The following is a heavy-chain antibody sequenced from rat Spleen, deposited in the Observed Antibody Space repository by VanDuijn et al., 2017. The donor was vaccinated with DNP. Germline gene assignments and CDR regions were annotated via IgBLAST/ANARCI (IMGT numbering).Heavy chain of an antibody. D-gene: IGHD1-6*01. Sequence: EVQLQESGPGLVKPSQSLSLTCSVTGYSITSSYRWNWIRKFPGNKLEWMGYINSAGSTNYNPSLKSRISITRDTSKNQFFLQVNSVTTEDTDTYYCAREVYYGWDSWGQGVMVTVSS. CDR3: AREVYYGWDS. CDR2: INSAGST. V-gene: IGHV3-3*01. J-gene: IGHJ2*01. CDR1: GYSITSSYR.